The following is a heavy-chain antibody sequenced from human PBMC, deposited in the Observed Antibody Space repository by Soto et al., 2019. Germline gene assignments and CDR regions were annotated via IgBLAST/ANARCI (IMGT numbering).Heavy chain of an antibody. D-gene: IGHD2-15*01. CDR3: AETLGHCSGGSCHRAYAMDV. Sequence: EVQLLQSGGGLVQPGGSLRLSCVCSGFTFGNYGTAWLRQAQGKGLEWVSMITADGGTTNYADSVKGRFTISRDKSKNTLSMQMNSLRAEDTAVSYCAETLGHCSGGSCHRAYAMDVWGQGATVTVSS. CDR1: GFTFGNYG. J-gene: IGHJ6*02. V-gene: IGHV3-23*01. CDR2: ITADGGTT.